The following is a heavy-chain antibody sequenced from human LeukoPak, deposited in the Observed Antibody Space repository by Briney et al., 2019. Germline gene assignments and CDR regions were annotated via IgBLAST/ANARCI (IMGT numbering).Heavy chain of an antibody. CDR2: IYYTGTT. V-gene: IGHV4-59*08. CDR3: ARLHYSKDGISRPSMDV. Sequence: SGTLSLTCTVSGGSITTYYWSWTRQPPGKRLEWVGYIYYTGTTNYNPSFKSRVTISVDTSKNQYSLRVNSVTDADTAVYYCARLHYSKDGISRPSMDVWGRGTTVIVSS. D-gene: IGHD4-11*01. CDR1: GGSITTYY. J-gene: IGHJ6*03.